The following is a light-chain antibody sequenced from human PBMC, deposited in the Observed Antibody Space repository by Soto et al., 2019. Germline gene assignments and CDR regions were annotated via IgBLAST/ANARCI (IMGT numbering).Light chain of an antibody. Sequence: QSALTQPASVSGSPGQSITIPCTGSSSDVGGYNYVSWYQQTPGKAPQLIIYEVTNRPSGVSDRFSGSKSGNTASLTISGLQAEDEADYYCCSYTTTSPYVFGTGTKVTVL. J-gene: IGLJ1*01. CDR2: EVT. CDR1: SSDVGGYNY. CDR3: CSYTTTSPYV. V-gene: IGLV2-14*01.